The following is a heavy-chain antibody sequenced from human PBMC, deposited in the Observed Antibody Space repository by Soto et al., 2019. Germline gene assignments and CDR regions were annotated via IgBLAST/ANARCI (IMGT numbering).Heavy chain of an antibody. J-gene: IGHJ6*02. CDR3: AREGTGNLHYYYYGMDV. CDR1: GYSISSGYY. D-gene: IGHD4-4*01. CDR2: IYHSGST. V-gene: IGHV4-38-2*02. Sequence: SETLSLTCAVSGYSISSGYYWGWIRQHPGGGLEWIGGIYHSGSTYYNPSLKSRVTISVDTSKNQFFLKLISVTAAATAAYYFAREGTGNLHYYYYGMDVWGQGTTVTVSS.